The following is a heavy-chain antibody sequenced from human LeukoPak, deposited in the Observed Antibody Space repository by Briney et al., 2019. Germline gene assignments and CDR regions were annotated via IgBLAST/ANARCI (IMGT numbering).Heavy chain of an antibody. V-gene: IGHV3-48*01. CDR1: GFTVSSNY. D-gene: IGHD2-8*01. CDR2: ISSSSSTI. Sequence: GGSLRLSCAASGFTVSSNYMSWVRQAPGKGLEWVSYISSSSSTIYYADSVKGRFTISRDNAKNSLYLQMNSLRAEDTAVYYCARDAPYCTNGVCWFDYWGQGTLVTVSS. J-gene: IGHJ4*02. CDR3: ARDAPYCTNGVCWFDY.